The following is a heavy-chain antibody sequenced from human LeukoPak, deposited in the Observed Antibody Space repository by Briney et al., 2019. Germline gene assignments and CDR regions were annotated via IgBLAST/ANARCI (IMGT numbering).Heavy chain of an antibody. D-gene: IGHD4-23*01. J-gene: IGHJ4*02. Sequence: PGGSLRLSCAASGYTFSDYYMSWIRQAPGKGLEWVSYISSSGSTIYYADSVKGRFTISRDNAKSPLYLRMNSLRADDTAVYFCARDRSCVVTGFVYCGPGTLVTVSS. CDR1: GYTFSDYY. V-gene: IGHV3-11*04. CDR3: ARDRSCVVTGFVY. CDR2: ISSSGSTI.